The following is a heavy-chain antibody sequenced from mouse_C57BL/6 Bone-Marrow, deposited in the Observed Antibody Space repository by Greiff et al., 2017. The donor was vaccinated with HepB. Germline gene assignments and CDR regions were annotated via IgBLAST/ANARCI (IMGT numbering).Heavy chain of an antibody. CDR2: IDPSDSYT. J-gene: IGHJ1*03. Sequence: QVQLQQPGAELVMPGASVKLSCKASGYTFTSYWMHWVKQRPGQGLEWIGEIDPSDSYTNYNQKFKGKSTLTVDKSSSTAYMQLSSLTSEDSAVYYCASRIYYYGSSYNWYFEVWGTGTTVTVSS. V-gene: IGHV1-69*01. D-gene: IGHD1-1*01. CDR3: ASRIYYYGSSYNWYFEV. CDR1: GYTFTSYW.